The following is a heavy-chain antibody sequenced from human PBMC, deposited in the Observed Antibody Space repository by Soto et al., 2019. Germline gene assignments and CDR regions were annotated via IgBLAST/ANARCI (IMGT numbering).Heavy chain of an antibody. J-gene: IGHJ6*02. V-gene: IGHV3-30-3*01. CDR1: GFTFSSYA. CDR2: ISYDGSNK. CDR3: ARGRGARGLVRGGYYYDGMDV. D-gene: IGHD6-6*01. Sequence: QVQLVESGGGVVQPGRSLRLSCAASGFTFSSYAMHWVRQAPGKGLEWVAVISYDGSNKYYADSVKGRFTISRDNSKXXLXLLXNSLGAEDTAVYYCARGRGARGLVRGGYYYDGMDVWGQGTTVTVSS.